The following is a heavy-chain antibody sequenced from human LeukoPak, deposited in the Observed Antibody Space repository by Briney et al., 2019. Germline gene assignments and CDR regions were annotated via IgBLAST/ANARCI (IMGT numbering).Heavy chain of an antibody. CDR2: INPNSGRT. V-gene: IGHV1-2*06. Sequence: ASVKVSCKASGYTFTGYYMHWVRQAPGQGLEWMGRINPNSGRTNYAQKFQGRVTMTRDKSISTAYMQQSSLRSDDTAVYYCARGYCSGGSCYEFDPWGQGTLVTVSS. D-gene: IGHD2-15*01. J-gene: IGHJ5*02. CDR1: GYTFTGYY. CDR3: ARGYCSGGSCYEFDP.